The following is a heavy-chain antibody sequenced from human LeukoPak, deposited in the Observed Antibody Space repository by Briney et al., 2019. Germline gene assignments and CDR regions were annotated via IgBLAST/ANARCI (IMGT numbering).Heavy chain of an antibody. CDR1: GGSFSGYY. V-gene: IGHV4-34*01. CDR3: ARGTNGVGYSWFDP. D-gene: IGHD2-8*01. Sequence: PSETLSLTCAVYGGSFSGYYWSWIRQPPGKGLEWIGEINHSGSTNYNPSLKSRVTISVDTSKNQFSLKLSSVTAADTAVYYCARGTNGVGYSWFDPWGQGTLVTVSS. CDR2: INHSGST. J-gene: IGHJ5*02.